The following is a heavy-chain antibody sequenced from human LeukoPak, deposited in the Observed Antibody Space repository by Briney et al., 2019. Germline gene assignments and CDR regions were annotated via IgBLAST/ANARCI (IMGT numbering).Heavy chain of an antibody. Sequence: KPSETLSLTCTVSGGSINNYYWSWIRQPPGKGLEWIGYIYYSGSTNYNPSLKSRVTISVDTSKNQFSLKLSSVTAADTAVYYCARVVYAGLTYYYYIDVWGKGTTVTVSS. CDR1: GGSINNYY. CDR3: ARVVYAGLTYYYYIDV. J-gene: IGHJ6*03. CDR2: IYYSGST. V-gene: IGHV4-59*01. D-gene: IGHD2-8*01.